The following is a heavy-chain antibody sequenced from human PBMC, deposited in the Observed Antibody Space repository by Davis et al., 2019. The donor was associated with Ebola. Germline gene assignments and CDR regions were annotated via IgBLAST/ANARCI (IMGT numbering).Heavy chain of an antibody. V-gene: IGHV1-2*02. Sequence: ASVKVSCKASGYTFTGYYMQWVRQAPGQGLEWMGWINPHTGDTNFGQRFQGRVTMTRDTSISTAYMDLSRLTFDDTALYYCATELTGNAFDFWGRGTMVTVSS. CDR3: ATELTGNAFDF. D-gene: IGHD1-20*01. CDR2: INPHTGDT. J-gene: IGHJ3*01. CDR1: GYTFTGYY.